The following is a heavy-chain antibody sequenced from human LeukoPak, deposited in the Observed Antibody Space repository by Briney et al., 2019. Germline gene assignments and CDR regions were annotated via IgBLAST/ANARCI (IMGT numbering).Heavy chain of an antibody. D-gene: IGHD4-17*01. CDR3: ARGGGYDYGDYVFDY. Sequence: ASVKVSCKASGGTFSSYAISWVRQAPGQGLEWMGGIIPIFGTANYAQKFQGSVTITADESTSTAYMELSSLRSEDTAVYYCARGGGYDYGDYVFDYWGQGTLVSVSS. CDR2: IIPIFGTA. CDR1: GGTFSSYA. V-gene: IGHV1-69*13. J-gene: IGHJ4*02.